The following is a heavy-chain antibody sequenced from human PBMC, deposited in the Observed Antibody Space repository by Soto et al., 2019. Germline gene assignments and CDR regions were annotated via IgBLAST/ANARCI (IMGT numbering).Heavy chain of an antibody. D-gene: IGHD6-13*01. CDR3: ARDPPNLSPDQQQLVLTYGMDV. V-gene: IGHV3-21*01. Sequence: PGGSLRLSCAASGFTFSSYSMNWVRQDPGKGLEWVSSISSSSSYIYYADSVKGRFTISRDNAKNSLYLQMNSLRAEDTAVYYCARDPPNLSPDQQQLVLTYGMDVWGQGTTVTVSS. CDR1: GFTFSSYS. CDR2: ISSSSSYI. J-gene: IGHJ6*02.